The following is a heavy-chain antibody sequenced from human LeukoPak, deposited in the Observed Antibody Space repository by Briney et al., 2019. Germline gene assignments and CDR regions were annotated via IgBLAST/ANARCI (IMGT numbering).Heavy chain of an antibody. CDR3: ARRGPPRTMLRGVKSGWFDP. J-gene: IGHJ5*02. V-gene: IGHV4-34*01. CDR2: INHSGST. CDR1: VGSSSAYY. D-gene: IGHD3-10*01. Sequence: SETLSLTCVLYVGSSSAYYWSWIRQPPGKGLEWIGDINHSGSTNYNPSLKSRVTISVDTSKNQFSLKLSSVTAADTAVYYCARRGPPRTMLRGVKSGWFDPWGQGTLVTVSS.